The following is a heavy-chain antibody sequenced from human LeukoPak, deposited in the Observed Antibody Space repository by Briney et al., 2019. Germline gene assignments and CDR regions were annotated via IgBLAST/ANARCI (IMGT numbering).Heavy chain of an antibody. CDR1: GFTLSTYD. CDR2: ISSSGSTI. CDR3: AELGITMIGGV. D-gene: IGHD3-10*02. Sequence: SGGSLRLSCAASGFTLSTYDMHWVRQAPGKGLEWVSYISSSGSTIYYADSVKGRFTISRDNAKNSLYLQMNSLRAEDTAVYYCAELGITMIGGVWGKGTTVTISS. V-gene: IGHV3-48*03. J-gene: IGHJ6*04.